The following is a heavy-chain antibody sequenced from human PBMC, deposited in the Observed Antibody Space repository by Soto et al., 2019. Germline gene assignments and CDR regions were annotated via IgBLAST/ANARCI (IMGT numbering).Heavy chain of an antibody. CDR2: IDHNGIT. CDR1: GGSINSSKG. CDR3: ARLNRDYYYYGMDV. V-gene: IGHV4-4*02. J-gene: IGHJ6*02. Sequence: VQLQESGPGLVKPSGTLSLTCAVSGGSINSSKGWTWVRQVPGKGREWLGKIDHNGITNYNPSVKSRVTISQDNSKSQLALQLPSVTAADTAVYYCARLNRDYYYYGMDVWGQGTPVTVSS.